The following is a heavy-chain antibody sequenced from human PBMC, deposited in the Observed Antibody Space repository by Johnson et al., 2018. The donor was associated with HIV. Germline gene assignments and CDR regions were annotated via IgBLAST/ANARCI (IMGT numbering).Heavy chain of an antibody. CDR1: GFTFDDYA. D-gene: IGHD1-26*01. Sequence: VQLVESGGGLVQPGRSLRLSCAASGFTFDDYAMHWVRQAPGKGLEWVSGISWNSGSIGYADSVKGRFTISRDNAKNSLYLQMNSLRAEDTALYYCARDKVDDAFDIWGQGTMVTVSS. CDR3: ARDKVDDAFDI. V-gene: IGHV3-9*01. CDR2: ISWNSGSI. J-gene: IGHJ3*02.